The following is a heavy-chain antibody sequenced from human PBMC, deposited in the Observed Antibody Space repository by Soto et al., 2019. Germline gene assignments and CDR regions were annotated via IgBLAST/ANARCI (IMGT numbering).Heavy chain of an antibody. J-gene: IGHJ4*02. D-gene: IGHD3-10*01. CDR3: ASRPSAVVYLGVFDY. CDR2: IFHTGTT. V-gene: IGHV4-38-2*02. Sequence: SETLSLTCTVSGGSISNGYHWAWIRQPPGMRLEWVASIFHTGTTYYNPSLTSRVTISVDTSKNQFSLKLTSVTAADSAVYYCASRPSAVVYLGVFDYWGQGTPVTVSS. CDR1: GGSISNGYH.